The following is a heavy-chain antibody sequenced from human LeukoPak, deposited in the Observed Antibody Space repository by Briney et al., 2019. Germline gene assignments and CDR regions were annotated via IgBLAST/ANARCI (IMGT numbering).Heavy chain of an antibody. J-gene: IGHJ6*02. V-gene: IGHV1-2*02. CDR3: ARALVVVVPAAIDYYYYGMDV. CDR2: INPNSGGT. CDR1: GYTFTGYY. Sequence: ASVKVSCKASGYTFTGYYMHWVRQAPGQGLEWMGWINPNSGGTNYAQKFQGRVTMTRDTSFSTAYMELSRLRSDDAAVYYCARALVVVVPAAIDYYYYGMDVWGQGTTVTVSS. D-gene: IGHD2-2*02.